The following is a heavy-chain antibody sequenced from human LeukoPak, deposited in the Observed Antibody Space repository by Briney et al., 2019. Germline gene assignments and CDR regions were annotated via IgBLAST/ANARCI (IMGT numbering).Heavy chain of an antibody. Sequence: PGGSLRLSCAASGFTFSSYAMSWVRQVPGKGLEWVSVISGSGDNTYYADSVKGRFTISRDNSKNMLYLQMNSLRAEDTAVYYCARDSYYDSSLRWFDPWGQGTLVTVSS. CDR3: ARDSYYDSSLRWFDP. J-gene: IGHJ5*02. D-gene: IGHD3-22*01. CDR2: ISGSGDNT. CDR1: GFTFSSYA. V-gene: IGHV3-23*01.